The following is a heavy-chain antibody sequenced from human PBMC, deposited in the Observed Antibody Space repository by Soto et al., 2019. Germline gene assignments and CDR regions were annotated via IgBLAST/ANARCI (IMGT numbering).Heavy chain of an antibody. CDR3: ARDPYGNGYGAFDI. Sequence: GGSLRLSCAASGFTFSDYWMSWVRLSPGKGLEWVASIKHDGSDIRYVDSVKGRFTMSGDNAENSLYLQMSSLGAEDTAMYYCARDPYGNGYGAFDIWGQGTMVTVSS. CDR1: GFTFSDYW. V-gene: IGHV3-7*03. CDR2: IKHDGSDI. J-gene: IGHJ3*02. D-gene: IGHD3-22*01.